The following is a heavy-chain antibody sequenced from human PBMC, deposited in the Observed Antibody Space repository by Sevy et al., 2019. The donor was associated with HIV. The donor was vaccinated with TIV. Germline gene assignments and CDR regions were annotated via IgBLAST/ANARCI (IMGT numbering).Heavy chain of an antibody. CDR1: GGSISSYY. Sequence: SETLSHTCTVSGGSISSYYWSWIRQPPGKGLEWIGYIYYSGSTNYNPSLKSRVTISVDTSKNQFSLKLSSVTAADTAVYYCARDPGYSYGPGLGYYYYGMDVWGQGTTVTVSS. CDR3: ARDPGYSYGPGLGYYYYGMDV. V-gene: IGHV4-59*01. J-gene: IGHJ6*02. CDR2: IYYSGST. D-gene: IGHD5-18*01.